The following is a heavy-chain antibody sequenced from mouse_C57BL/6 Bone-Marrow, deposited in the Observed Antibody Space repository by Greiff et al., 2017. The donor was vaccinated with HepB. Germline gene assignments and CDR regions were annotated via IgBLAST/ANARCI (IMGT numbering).Heavy chain of an antibody. Sequence: EVKLVESGGGLVKPGGSLKLSCAASGFTFSDYGMHWVRQAPEKGLEWVAYISSGSSTIYYADTVKGRFTISRDNAKNTLFLQMTSLRSEDTAMYYCARKLGGHFDYWGQGTTLTVSS. CDR1: GFTFSDYG. J-gene: IGHJ2*01. CDR3: ARKLGGHFDY. CDR2: ISSGSSTI. D-gene: IGHD4-1*01. V-gene: IGHV5-17*01.